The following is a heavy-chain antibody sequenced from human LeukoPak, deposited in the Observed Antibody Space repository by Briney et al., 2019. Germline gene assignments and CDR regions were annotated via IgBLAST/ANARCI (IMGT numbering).Heavy chain of an antibody. D-gene: IGHD2-2*01. V-gene: IGHV3-23*01. CDR1: GFIFSTYG. Sequence: GGSLRLSCVASGFIFSTYGMSWVRRAPGKGLEWVSTITAGGGSTYYADSVKGRFTISRDNSKNTLYLQMNSLRAEDTAIYYCVKGRYCGGTSCSYFDCWGQGTLSPSPQ. CDR3: VKGRYCGGTSCSYFDC. CDR2: ITAGGGST. J-gene: IGHJ4*02.